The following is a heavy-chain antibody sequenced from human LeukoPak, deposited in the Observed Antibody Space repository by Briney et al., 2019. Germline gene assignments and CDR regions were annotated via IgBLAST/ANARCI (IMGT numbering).Heavy chain of an antibody. CDR3: ARETGIIGRDSRVDY. V-gene: IGHV3-33*01. Sequence: QSGGSLRLSCAASGFTFSGHGMHWVRQAPGKGLEWVAITRYDGSEKYYADSVEGRFTISKDNSRDTLYLEMDSLRVDDTAVYYCARETGIIGRDSRVDYWGQGALVTVSS. CDR1: GFTFSGHG. J-gene: IGHJ4*02. CDR2: TRYDGSEK. D-gene: IGHD1-14*01.